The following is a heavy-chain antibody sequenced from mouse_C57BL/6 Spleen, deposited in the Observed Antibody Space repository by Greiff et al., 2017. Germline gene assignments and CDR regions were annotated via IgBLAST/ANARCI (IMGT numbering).Heavy chain of an antibody. D-gene: IGHD1-1*01. J-gene: IGHJ1*03. Sequence: VKLVESGPGLVAPSQSLSITCTVSGFSLTSYGVSWVRQPPGKGLEWLGVIWGDGSTNYHSALISRLSISKDNSKSQVFLKLNSLQTDDTATYYCAKPGGFFYYGSSPPYWYFDVWGTGTTGTVSS. V-gene: IGHV2-3*01. CDR2: IWGDGST. CDR3: AKPGGFFYYGSSPPYWYFDV. CDR1: GFSLTSYG.